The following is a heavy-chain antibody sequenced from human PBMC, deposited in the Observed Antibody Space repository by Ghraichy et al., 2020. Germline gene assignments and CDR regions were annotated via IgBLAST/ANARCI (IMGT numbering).Heavy chain of an antibody. Sequence: SETLSLTCTVSGGSISGYYWSWIRQSPGKGLEWIAYKYFSGSTNYNPSLKSRITISVDTSKNQISLKLSSATAADTAMYYCARRMGGHWGQGTLVTVSS. V-gene: IGHV4-59*01. D-gene: IGHD3-16*01. J-gene: IGHJ4*02. CDR3: ARRMGGH. CDR1: GGSISGYY. CDR2: KYFSGST.